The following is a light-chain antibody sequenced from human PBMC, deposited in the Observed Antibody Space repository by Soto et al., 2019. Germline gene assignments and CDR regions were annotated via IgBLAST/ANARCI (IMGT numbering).Light chain of an antibody. CDR1: SSDVGGYNS. Sequence: QSALTQPASVSGSPGQSITISCTGTSSDVGGYNSVSWYQQHPGKAPKLMIYNVSNRPSGVSNRFSGSKSRNTASLTISGLQAEDEVDYYCSSYTSSSTYVFGTGTKLTVL. CDR2: NVS. CDR3: SSYTSSSTYV. J-gene: IGLJ1*01. V-gene: IGLV2-14*01.